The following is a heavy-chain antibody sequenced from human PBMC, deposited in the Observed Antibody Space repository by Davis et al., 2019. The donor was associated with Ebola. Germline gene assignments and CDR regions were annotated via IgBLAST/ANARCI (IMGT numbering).Heavy chain of an antibody. CDR2: INPSGGST. CDR1: GYTFLSYY. V-gene: IGHV1-46*01. J-gene: IGHJ5*02. CDR3: ARGWYGDSVWFDP. D-gene: IGHD4-17*01. Sequence: AASVKVSCKASGYTFLSYYMHWVRQAPGQGLEWMGIINPSGGSTSYAQKFQGRVTITADESTSTAYMELSSLRSEDTAVYYCARGWYGDSVWFDPWGQGTLVTVSS.